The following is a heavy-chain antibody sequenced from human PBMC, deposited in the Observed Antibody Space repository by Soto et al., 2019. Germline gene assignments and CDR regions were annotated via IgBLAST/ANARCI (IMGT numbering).Heavy chain of an antibody. CDR2: ISWNSGSM. J-gene: IGHJ4*02. Sequence: GGSLRLSCAASGFTFDDYAMHWVRQAPGKGLEWVSGISWNSGSMGYADSVKGRFTISRDNAKNSLYLQMNSLRAEDTALYYCAKATGGVTGYSSSWYYFDYWGQGTLVTVSS. CDR3: AKATGGVTGYSSSWYYFDY. V-gene: IGHV3-9*01. CDR1: GFTFDDYA. D-gene: IGHD6-13*01.